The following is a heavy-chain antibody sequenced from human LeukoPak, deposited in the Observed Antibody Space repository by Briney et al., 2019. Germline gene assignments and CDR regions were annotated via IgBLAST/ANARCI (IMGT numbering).Heavy chain of an antibody. CDR3: ASCYDILTGYPKDYYYGMDV. CDR2: ISSSSSYI. Sequence: GGSLRLSCAASGFTFSSYSMNWVRQAPGKGLEWVSSISSSSSYIYYADSVKGRFTISRDNAKNSLYLQMNSLRAEDTAVYYCASCYDILTGYPKDYYYGMDVWGQGTTVTVSS. J-gene: IGHJ6*02. V-gene: IGHV3-21*01. CDR1: GFTFSSYS. D-gene: IGHD3-9*01.